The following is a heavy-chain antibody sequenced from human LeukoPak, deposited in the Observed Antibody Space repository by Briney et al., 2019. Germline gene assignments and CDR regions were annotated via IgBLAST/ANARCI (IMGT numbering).Heavy chain of an antibody. V-gene: IGHV4-34*01. D-gene: IGHD3-3*01. J-gene: IGHJ5*02. CDR3: ARGPGKYYDFWSGYYDSGFDP. CDR2: INHSGST. CDR1: GGSSSGYY. Sequence: PSETLSLTCAVYGGSSSGYYWSWIRQPPGKGLEWIGEINHSGSTNYNPSLKSRVTISVDTSKNQFSLKLSSVTAADTAVYYCARGPGKYYDFWSGYYDSGFDPWGQGTLVTVSS.